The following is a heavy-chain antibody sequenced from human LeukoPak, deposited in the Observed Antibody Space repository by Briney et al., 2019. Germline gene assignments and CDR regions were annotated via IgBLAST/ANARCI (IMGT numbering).Heavy chain of an antibody. CDR2: IYHNGTP. CDR3: ATAPILRGEGGEHYKYGMDV. CDR1: VGSISSGNW. V-gene: IGHV4-4*02. Sequence: KPSETLSLTCAVSVGSISSGNWWSWVRQSPGKGLEWIGEIYHNGTPNYSPSLKSRVTISADTFKNYFSLKLTSVTAADTAVYYCATAPILRGEGGEHYKYGMDVWGQGTTVIVSS. D-gene: IGHD2-2*02. J-gene: IGHJ6*02.